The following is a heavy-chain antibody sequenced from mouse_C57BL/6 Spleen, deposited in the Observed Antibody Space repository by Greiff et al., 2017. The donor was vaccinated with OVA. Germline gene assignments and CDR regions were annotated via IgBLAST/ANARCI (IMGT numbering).Heavy chain of an antibody. CDR3: ARHDYGSNFDY. D-gene: IGHD1-1*01. CDR2: ISSGGSYT. V-gene: IGHV5-6*01. Sequence: EVQVVESGGDLVKPGGSLKLSCAASGFTFSSYGMSWVRQTPDKRLEWVATISSGGSYTYYPDSVKGRFNISRDNAKNTLYLQMSSLKSEDTAMYYCARHDYGSNFDYWGQGTTLTVSS. CDR1: GFTFSSYG. J-gene: IGHJ2*01.